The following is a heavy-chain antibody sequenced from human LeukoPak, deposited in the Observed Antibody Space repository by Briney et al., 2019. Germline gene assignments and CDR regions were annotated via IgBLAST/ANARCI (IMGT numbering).Heavy chain of an antibody. V-gene: IGHV3-23*01. J-gene: IGHJ4*02. Sequence: GGSLRLSCAASGFTFSSYAMSWVRQAPGKGLEWVSAISGSGGSTYYADSVKGRFTISRDNSKNTLYLQMSSLRAEDTAIYFCARYRVVVVTNKNYYFDFWGQGTLVTVSS. D-gene: IGHD3-22*01. CDR2: ISGSGGST. CDR1: GFTFSSYA. CDR3: ARYRVVVVTNKNYYFDF.